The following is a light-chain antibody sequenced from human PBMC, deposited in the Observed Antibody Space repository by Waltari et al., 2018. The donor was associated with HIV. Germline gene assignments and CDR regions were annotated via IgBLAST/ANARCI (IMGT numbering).Light chain of an antibody. V-gene: IGKV4-1*01. CDR2: EAS. CDR1: QSVLYSSNNKNY. CDR3: QQYYSNSYT. J-gene: IGKJ2*01. Sequence: IVLTQSPASLAVSLVGRGTINCKSTQSVLYSSNNKNYLAWYQQKPGQPPKLLIYEASTRESGVPDRFSGSGSGTDFTLTISSLQTEDVAVYYCQQYYSNSYTFGQGTKLEIK.